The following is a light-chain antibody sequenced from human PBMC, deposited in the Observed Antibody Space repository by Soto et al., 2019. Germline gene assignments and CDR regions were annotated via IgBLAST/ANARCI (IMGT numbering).Light chain of an antibody. J-gene: IGKJ2*01. V-gene: IGKV1-5*01. CDR2: DAS. Sequence: DIQMTQSPSTLSASVVDRVTITCRASQSISTWLAWYQQKPGKAPQLLIYDASSLESGVPSRFSGSGSGTEFTLTISSLQPDDFATYYCQQYHSLYTFGQGTKLEIK. CDR1: QSISTW. CDR3: QQYHSLYT.